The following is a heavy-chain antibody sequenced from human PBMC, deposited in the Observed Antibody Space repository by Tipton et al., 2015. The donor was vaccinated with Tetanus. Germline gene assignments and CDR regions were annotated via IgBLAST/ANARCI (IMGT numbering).Heavy chain of an antibody. CDR1: GGSISGYF. V-gene: IGHV4-59*01. J-gene: IGHJ4*01. CDR2: VFYTGIT. D-gene: IGHD2-8*02. Sequence: TLSLTCTVSGGSISGYFWTWIRQPPGKGLECIGYVFYTGITNYNPPFESRVTMSVDTSKNQISLKLRSVTAADTAVYYCARYHCTGASCQHRDHWGQVTLVTVSS. CDR3: ARYHCTGASCQHRDH.